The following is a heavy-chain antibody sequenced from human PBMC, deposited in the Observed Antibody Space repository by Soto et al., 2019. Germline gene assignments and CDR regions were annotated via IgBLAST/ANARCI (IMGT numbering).Heavy chain of an antibody. D-gene: IGHD5-12*01. V-gene: IGHV1-2*04. CDR2: INPNGGVT. Sequence: QVQLVQSGAEVRKPGASVTVSCRSSGDSFNDYYIHWVRQAPGQGFEWMGWINPNGGVTKYAQKFQGWVSMTRETSIRTVDMQVSKLRSDDKAVYYCARESGGATATLDYYYFYMDVWGTGTTVTVSS. CDR3: ARESGGATATLDYYYFYMDV. CDR1: GDSFNDYY. J-gene: IGHJ6*03.